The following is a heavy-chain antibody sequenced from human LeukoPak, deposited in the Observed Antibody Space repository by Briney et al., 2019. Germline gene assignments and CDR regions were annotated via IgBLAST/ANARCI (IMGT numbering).Heavy chain of an antibody. Sequence: ASQTLSLTRRVAGGSINSVNYYWGWIRQPAGKGLEWIGRISTRGSTNYNLSLKSRVTMSVDTSKNQFSLMLSSVTAADTAVYFCARGPYSYDSSGAFDIWGQGTMVTVSS. J-gene: IGHJ3*02. CDR1: GGSINSVNYY. CDR2: ISTRGST. D-gene: IGHD3-22*01. V-gene: IGHV4-61*02. CDR3: ARGPYSYDSSGAFDI.